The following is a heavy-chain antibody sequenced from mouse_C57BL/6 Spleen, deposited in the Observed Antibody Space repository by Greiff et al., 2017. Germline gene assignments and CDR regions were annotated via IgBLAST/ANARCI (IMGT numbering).Heavy chain of an antibody. Sequence: QVQLQQPGAELVKPGASVKMSCKASGYTFTSYWITWVKQRPGQGLEWIGDIYPGSGSTKYNEKFKSKATLTVDTSSSTAYMQLSSLTSEDSAVYYCARKKDSSGLAWFAYWGQGTLVTVSA. D-gene: IGHD3-2*02. CDR3: ARKKDSSGLAWFAY. V-gene: IGHV1-55*01. CDR1: GYTFTSYW. J-gene: IGHJ3*01. CDR2: IYPGSGST.